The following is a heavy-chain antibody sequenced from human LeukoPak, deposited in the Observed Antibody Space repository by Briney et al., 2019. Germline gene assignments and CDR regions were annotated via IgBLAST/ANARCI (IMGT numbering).Heavy chain of an antibody. CDR1: GFTFTDYT. V-gene: IGHV3-69-1*01. D-gene: IGHD3-10*02. Sequence: MTGGSLRLSCAASGFTFTDYTIIWVRQAPGKGLEWVSSISTSSNIYYADSVKGRFTVSRDNAKNSVYLQTNSLRAEDMAVYYCARDRSYVGFDYWGKGTLVTVSS. J-gene: IGHJ4*02. CDR3: ARDRSYVGFDY. CDR2: ISTSSNI.